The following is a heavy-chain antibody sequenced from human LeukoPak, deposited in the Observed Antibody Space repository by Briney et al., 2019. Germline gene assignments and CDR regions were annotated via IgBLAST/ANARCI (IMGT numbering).Heavy chain of an antibody. CDR2: IYPGDSET. D-gene: IGHD2-15*01. J-gene: IGHJ5*02. Sequence: GESLKISCKGSGYIFTSYWIGWVRQMPGKGLEWMGIIYPGDSETRYSPSFQGQVTISADKSISTAYLQWSSLKASDTAMYYCARRYCSGGSCYYGSGWFDPWGQGTLVTVSS. CDR1: GYIFTSYW. CDR3: ARRYCSGGSCYYGSGWFDP. V-gene: IGHV5-51*01.